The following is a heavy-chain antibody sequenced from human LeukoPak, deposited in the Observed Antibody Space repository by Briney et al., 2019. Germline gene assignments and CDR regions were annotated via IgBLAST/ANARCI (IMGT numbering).Heavy chain of an antibody. CDR3: ARALMVYYYYYGMDV. D-gene: IGHD3-10*01. V-gene: IGHV4-34*01. J-gene: IGHJ6*02. Sequence: PSETLSLTCAVYGGSFSGYYWSWIRQPPGKGLEWIGEINHSGSTNYNPSLKSRVTISVDTSKNQFSLKLSPVTAADTAVYYCARALMVYYYYYGMDVWGQGTTVTVSS. CDR2: INHSGST. CDR1: GGSFSGYY.